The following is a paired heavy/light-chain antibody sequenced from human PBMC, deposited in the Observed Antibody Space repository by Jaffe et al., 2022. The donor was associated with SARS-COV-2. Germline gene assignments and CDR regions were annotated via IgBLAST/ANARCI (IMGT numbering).Heavy chain of an antibody. V-gene: IGHV3-23*01. CDR2: ITSSGDTT. Sequence: EVQLLESGGGLVQPGGSLRLSCAPSGFTFSSYAMSWVRQAPGKGLEWVSTITSSGDTTYYADSVKGRFTISRDNSKSTLYLQLNSLRAEDTAVYYCAKNYYGSGGYWFDPWGQGTLVTVSS. CDR3: AKNYYGSGGYWFDP. D-gene: IGHD3-10*01. CDR1: GFTFSSYA. J-gene: IGHJ5*02.
Light chain of an antibody. CDR3: QQRANWPIT. J-gene: IGKJ5*01. V-gene: IGKV3-11*01. Sequence: EIVLTQSPGTLSLSPGEGATLSCRASQSVNNYLTWYQQKPGQAPKVLIYDASKRATGIPARFSGSGSGTDFTLTISSLEPEDFAVYYCQQRANWPITFGQGTRLEIK. CDR2: DAS. CDR1: QSVNNY.